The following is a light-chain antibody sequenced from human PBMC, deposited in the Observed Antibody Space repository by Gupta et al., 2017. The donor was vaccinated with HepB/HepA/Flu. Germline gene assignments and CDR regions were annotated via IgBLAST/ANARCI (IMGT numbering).Light chain of an antibody. CDR1: QSVREF. V-gene: IGKV3-11*01. J-gene: IGKJ5*01. CDR2: DAS. Sequence: IVLTQSPATLSLYPGERATLSCRASQSVREFLAWYQQKPGKAPSLLIYDASNRATGIPARFSGSGSGTDFTLTISSLEPEDFAVYYCQQRSSWPLITFGQGTRLEIK. CDR3: QQRSSWPLIT.